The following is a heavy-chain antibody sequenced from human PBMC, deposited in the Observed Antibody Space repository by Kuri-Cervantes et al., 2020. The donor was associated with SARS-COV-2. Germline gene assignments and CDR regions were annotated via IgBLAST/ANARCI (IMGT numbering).Heavy chain of an antibody. V-gene: IGHV4-61*09. CDR2: IYASGST. CDR1: GGSISSGSYY. J-gene: IGHJ4*02. D-gene: IGHD3-3*01. Sequence: SCTVSGGSISSGSYYWSWIRQPAGKGLEWIGYIYASGSTNYNPSLKSRVTISVDTSKNQFSLKLSSVTAADTAVYYCARSEAWDDYYFDYWGQGTLVTVSS. CDR3: ARSEAWDDYYFDY.